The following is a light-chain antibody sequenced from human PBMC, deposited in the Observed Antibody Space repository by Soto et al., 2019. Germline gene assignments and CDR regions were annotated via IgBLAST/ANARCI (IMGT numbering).Light chain of an antibody. CDR2: GNS. CDR1: SSNIGAGYD. J-gene: IGLJ2*01. V-gene: IGLV1-40*01. CDR3: QSFDSSLSGSGVV. Sequence: QSVLTQPPSVSGAPGQRVTISCTGSSSNIGAGYDVHWYQQLPGTAPKLLIYGNSNRPSGVPDRFSGSKSGTSASLAITGLQADDEADYYCQSFDSSLSGSGVVFGGGTKLTVL.